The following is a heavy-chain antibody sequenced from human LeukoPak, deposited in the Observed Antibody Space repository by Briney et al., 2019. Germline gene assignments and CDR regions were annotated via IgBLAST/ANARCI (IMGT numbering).Heavy chain of an antibody. CDR2: IYYSGST. Sequence: PSETLSLTCTVSGGSISSSSYYWGWIRQPPGKGLEWIGSIYYSGSTYYNPSLKSRVTISVDTSKNQFSLKLSSVTAADTAVYYCARDAYDFWSGYSHGGFDYWGQGTLVTVSS. CDR1: GGSISSSSYY. V-gene: IGHV4-39*07. J-gene: IGHJ4*02. D-gene: IGHD3-3*01. CDR3: ARDAYDFWSGYSHGGFDY.